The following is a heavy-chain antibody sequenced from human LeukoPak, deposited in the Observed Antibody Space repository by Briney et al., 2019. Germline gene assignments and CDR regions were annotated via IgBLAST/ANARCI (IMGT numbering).Heavy chain of an antibody. Sequence: SETLSLTCTVSGGSIRSYYWSWIRQPPGKGLEWIGYIYYSGNTNYNPSLKSRVTISVDTSKNQFSLRLSSVTAADTAVYCCARTSIAAAGTIDDWGQGTLVTVSS. J-gene: IGHJ4*02. CDR1: GGSIRSYY. CDR2: IYYSGNT. D-gene: IGHD6-13*01. CDR3: ARTSIAAAGTIDD. V-gene: IGHV4-59*08.